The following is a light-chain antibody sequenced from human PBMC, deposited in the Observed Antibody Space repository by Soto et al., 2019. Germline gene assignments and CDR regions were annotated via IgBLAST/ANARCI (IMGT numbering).Light chain of an antibody. V-gene: IGKV3-11*01. CDR1: QSVSSN. CDR3: QQRSIWPRNT. Sequence: EIVMTQSPATLSVSPGERATLSCRASQSVSSNLAWYQQKPGQAPRPLIYDASNRATGIPARFSGSGSGTDFTLTISSLEPEDVAVYYCQQRSIWPRNTFGLGTKVDIK. J-gene: IGKJ2*01. CDR2: DAS.